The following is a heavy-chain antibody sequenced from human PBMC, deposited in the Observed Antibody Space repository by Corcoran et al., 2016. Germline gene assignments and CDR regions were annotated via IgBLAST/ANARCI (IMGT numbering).Heavy chain of an antibody. CDR1: GGSFSGYY. CDR3: ARGQGYCSGVSCYLLDY. D-gene: IGHD2-15*01. CDR2: INHSGST. Sequence: QVQLQQWGAGLLKPSETLSLTCAVYGGSFSGYYWSWIRQPPGKGLEWIGEINHSGSTNYNPSLKSRVTISVDTSKNQFSLKQSAGSAADTAVYYCARGQGYCSGVSCYLLDYWGQGTLVTVSS. J-gene: IGHJ4*02. V-gene: IGHV4-34*01.